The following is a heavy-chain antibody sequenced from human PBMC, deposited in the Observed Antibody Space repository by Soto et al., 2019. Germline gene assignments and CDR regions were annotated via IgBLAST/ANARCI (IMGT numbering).Heavy chain of an antibody. V-gene: IGHV4-59*01. Sequence: SETLSLTCTVSGGSISSYYWSWIRQPPGKGLEWIGYIYYSGSTNYNPSLKSRVTISVDTSKNQFSLKLSSVTAADTAVYYCARGYCSGGSCSSLYYYYYMDVWGKGTTVTVAS. D-gene: IGHD2-15*01. CDR1: GGSISSYY. CDR3: ARGYCSGGSCSSLYYYYYMDV. J-gene: IGHJ6*03. CDR2: IYYSGST.